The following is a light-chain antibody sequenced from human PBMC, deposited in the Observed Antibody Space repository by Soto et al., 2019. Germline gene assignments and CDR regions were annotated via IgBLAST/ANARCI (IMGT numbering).Light chain of an antibody. Sequence: QSVLTQPPSASGTPGQRIVISCSGSSSNIDSNYVFWYQQLPGTAPKLLIYKTRQRASGVPDRFSASKSGTSASLAIGGLRSEDEADYYCATWDDSLNTWVFGGGTKLTVL. J-gene: IGLJ3*02. CDR1: SSNIDSNY. CDR3: ATWDDSLNTWV. CDR2: KTR. V-gene: IGLV1-47*01.